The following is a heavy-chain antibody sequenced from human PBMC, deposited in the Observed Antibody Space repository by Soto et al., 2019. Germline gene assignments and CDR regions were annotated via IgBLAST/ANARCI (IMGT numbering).Heavy chain of an antibody. D-gene: IGHD3-22*01. CDR2: SSGDGGST. Sequence: GGSLRLSCAASGFTFSSYWMHWVRQVPGKGLEWVSGSSGDGGSTYYADSVKGRFTISRDNSKNTLYLQMNSLRAEDTAVYYCAKQRAQMIVVVPTDYWGQGTLVTVSS. CDR1: GFTFSSYW. CDR3: AKQRAQMIVVVPTDY. J-gene: IGHJ4*02. V-gene: IGHV3-23*01.